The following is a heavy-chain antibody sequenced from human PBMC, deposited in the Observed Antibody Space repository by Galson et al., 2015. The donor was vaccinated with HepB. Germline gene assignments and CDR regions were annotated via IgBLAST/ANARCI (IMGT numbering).Heavy chain of an antibody. CDR3: AREGLSLYYYGMDV. J-gene: IGHJ6*02. V-gene: IGHV3-21*01. CDR1: GFTFSSYS. D-gene: IGHD2/OR15-2a*01. CDR2: ISSSSSYI. Sequence: SLRLSCAASGFTFSSYSMNWVRQAPGKGLEWASSISSSSSYIYYADSVKGRFTISRDNAKNSLYLQMNSLRAEDTAVYYCAREGLSLYYYGMDVWGQGTTVTVSS.